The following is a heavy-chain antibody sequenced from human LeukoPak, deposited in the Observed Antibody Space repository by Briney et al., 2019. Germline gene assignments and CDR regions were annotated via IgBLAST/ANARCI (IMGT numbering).Heavy chain of an antibody. Sequence: PSETLSLTCTVSGGSISSYYWSWIRQPPGKGLEWIGYIYYSGSTNYNPSLKSRVTISVDTSKNQFSLKLSSVTAADTAVYYCARHDNSGLDFWGQGTLVTVSS. V-gene: IGHV4-59*08. CDR3: ARHDNSGLDF. CDR2: IYYSGST. J-gene: IGHJ4*02. CDR1: GGSISSYY. D-gene: IGHD3-22*01.